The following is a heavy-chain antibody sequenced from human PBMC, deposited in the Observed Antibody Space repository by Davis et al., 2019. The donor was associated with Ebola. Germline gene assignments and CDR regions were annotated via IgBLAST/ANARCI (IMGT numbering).Heavy chain of an antibody. Sequence: ASSLVSCKASAYTFTSYYMHWVRQAPGQGLEWTGMINPNDGRTIYAQKFQGRVTVTRDTSTTTVYMDLSSLRSEDTALYYCTSPGGQDSGYDVFDIWGQGTMVTVSS. J-gene: IGHJ3*02. V-gene: IGHV1-46*03. CDR1: AYTFTSYY. CDR2: INPNDGRT. CDR3: TSPGGQDSGYDVFDI. D-gene: IGHD5-12*01.